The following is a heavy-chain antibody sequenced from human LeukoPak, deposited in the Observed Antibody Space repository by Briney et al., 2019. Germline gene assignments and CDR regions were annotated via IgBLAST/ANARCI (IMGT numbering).Heavy chain of an antibody. V-gene: IGHV4-61*02. CDR1: GGSISSGSYY. CDR2: ISTSGTS. D-gene: IGHD3-10*01. CDR3: ARDMYYNPVRFDI. Sequence: SETLSLTCTVSGGSISSGSYYWSWIRQPAGKGLEWIRRISTSGTSNYNPSLNSRVTISLDTSKNQFSLRLSSVTAADTAVYYCARDMYYNPVRFDIWGQGTMVTVSS. J-gene: IGHJ3*02.